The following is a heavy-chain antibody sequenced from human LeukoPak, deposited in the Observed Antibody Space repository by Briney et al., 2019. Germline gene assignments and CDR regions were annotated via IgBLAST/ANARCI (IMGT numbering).Heavy chain of an antibody. CDR3: ARHWETSSWYVDY. Sequence: TTSETLSLTCSVSGGSVSNYYWSWIRQPPGKGLEWIGYVYYTGSTNYNPSLKSRVTMFEDKSKNQFSLRLYSVTAADTAVYYCARHWETSSWYVDYWGQGTLVTVSS. V-gene: IGHV4-59*08. CDR2: VYYTGST. J-gene: IGHJ4*02. D-gene: IGHD6-13*01. CDR1: GGSVSNYY.